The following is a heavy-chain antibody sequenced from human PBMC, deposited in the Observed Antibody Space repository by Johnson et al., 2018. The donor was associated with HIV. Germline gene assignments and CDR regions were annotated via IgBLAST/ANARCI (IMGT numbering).Heavy chain of an antibody. CDR1: GFTFSDYY. J-gene: IGHJ3*02. CDR3: AKDERQLGGWSHAFDM. V-gene: IGHV3-11*04. CDR2: ISSSGSTI. Sequence: QVQLVESGGGLVKPGGSLRLSCAASGFTFSDYYMSWIRQAPGKGLEWVSYISSSGSTIYYADSVKGRFTISRDNSKNTLYLQMRSLRGEDTAVYYCAKDERQLGGWSHAFDMWGQGTKVSVSS. D-gene: IGHD7-27*01.